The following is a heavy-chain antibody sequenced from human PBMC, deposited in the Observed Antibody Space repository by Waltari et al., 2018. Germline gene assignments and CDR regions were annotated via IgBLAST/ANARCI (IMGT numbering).Heavy chain of an antibody. CDR2: INPKNGNRYT. V-gene: IGHV1-69*01. D-gene: IGHD3-22*01. CDR3: ARVHPDYDSSGYNDY. Sequence: QVQLVQSGAEVKEPGASVKVSCKVSGYTFSDYYMHWVRRAPGQGLEWMGGINPKNGNRYTRYVQKFQGRVTITADESTSTAYMELSSLRSEDTAVYYCARVHPDYDSSGYNDYWGQGTLVTVSS. J-gene: IGHJ4*02. CDR1: GYTFSDYY.